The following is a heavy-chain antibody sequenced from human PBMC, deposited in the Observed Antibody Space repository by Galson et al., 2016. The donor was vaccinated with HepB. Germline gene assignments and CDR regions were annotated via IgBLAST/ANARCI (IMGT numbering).Heavy chain of an antibody. V-gene: IGHV4-31*03. J-gene: IGHJ6*03. CDR1: GGSISSGGYY. D-gene: IGHD3-22*01. CDR3: ARGGSGYWEPYYYYMDV. Sequence: TLSLTCTVSGGSISSGGYYWGWIRQHPGKGLEWIGYIYYSGSSYYNPSLKSRLTISVDTSKNQFSLKLSSVTAADTAVYYCARGGSGYWEPYYYYMDVWGKGTTVTVSS. CDR2: IYYSGSS.